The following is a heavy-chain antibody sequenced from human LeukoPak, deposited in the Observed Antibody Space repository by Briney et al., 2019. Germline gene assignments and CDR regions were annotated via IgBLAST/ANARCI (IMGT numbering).Heavy chain of an antibody. CDR1: GGSISSYY. J-gene: IGHJ5*02. CDR3: ARRGPPRTLLRGVKSGWFDP. CDR2: IYTSGST. V-gene: IGHV4-4*07. D-gene: IGHD3-10*01. Sequence: KPSETLSLTCTVSGGSISSYYWSWIRQPAGKGLEWIGHIYTSGSTNYNPSLKSRVTMSVDTSKNQFSLKLSSVTAADTAVYYCARRGPPRTLLRGVKSGWFDPWGQGTLVTVSS.